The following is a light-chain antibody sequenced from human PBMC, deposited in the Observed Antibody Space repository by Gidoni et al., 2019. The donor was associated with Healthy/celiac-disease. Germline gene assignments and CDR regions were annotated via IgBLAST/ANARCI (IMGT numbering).Light chain of an antibody. CDR3: AAWDDRLNGWV. V-gene: IGLV1-44*01. CDR1: SSNIGSNT. CDR2: SND. Sequence: QSALTQPPSASGTPGPRVTLSCSGSSSNIGSNTGAWYQQLPGTAPKLLIYSNDQRPSGVPDRFSGSESGTSASLAISGLRSEDEADYYCAAWDDRLNGWVFGGGTKLTVL. J-gene: IGLJ3*02.